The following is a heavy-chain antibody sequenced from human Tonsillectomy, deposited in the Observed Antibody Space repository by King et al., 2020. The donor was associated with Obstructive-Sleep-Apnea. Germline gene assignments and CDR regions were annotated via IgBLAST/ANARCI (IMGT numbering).Heavy chain of an antibody. CDR1: GFTFSSYG. Sequence: VQLVESGGGVVQPGRSLRLSCAASGFTFSSYGMHWVRQAPGKGLEWVAVISYDGSNKYYADSVKGRFTISRDNSKNTLYLQMNSLRAEDTAVYYCAKDDSSSWRDWFDPWGQGTLVTVSS. D-gene: IGHD6-13*01. CDR3: AKDDSSSWRDWFDP. J-gene: IGHJ5*02. V-gene: IGHV3-30*18. CDR2: ISYDGSNK.